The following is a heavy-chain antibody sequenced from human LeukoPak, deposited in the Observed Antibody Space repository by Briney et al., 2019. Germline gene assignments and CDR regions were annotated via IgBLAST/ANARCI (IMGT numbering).Heavy chain of an antibody. D-gene: IGHD2-2*01. J-gene: IGHJ3*02. CDR2: ISGSGGST. CDR1: GFTFSSYA. V-gene: IGHV3-23*01. Sequence: GGSLRLSCAASGFTFSSYAMSWVRQAPGKGPEWVSAISGSGGSTYYADSVKGRFTISRDNSKNTLYLQMNSLRAEDTAVYYCAKDWDIVVVPADAFDIWGQGTMVTVSS. CDR3: AKDWDIVVVPADAFDI.